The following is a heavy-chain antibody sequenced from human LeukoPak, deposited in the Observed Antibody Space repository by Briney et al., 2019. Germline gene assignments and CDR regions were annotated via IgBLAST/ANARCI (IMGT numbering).Heavy chain of an antibody. Sequence: GGSLRLSCAASGFTVSAYAMAWVRQAPGEGLEWVSTIYDDNTYYADSVKGRFAISTDNSKNTLYLQMNSLRVEDTAVYYCAKDPIFSGSYGVFDYWGLGTLVTVSS. D-gene: IGHD1-26*01. V-gene: IGHV3-23*01. CDR1: GFTVSAYA. CDR2: IYDDNT. CDR3: AKDPIFSGSYGVFDY. J-gene: IGHJ4*02.